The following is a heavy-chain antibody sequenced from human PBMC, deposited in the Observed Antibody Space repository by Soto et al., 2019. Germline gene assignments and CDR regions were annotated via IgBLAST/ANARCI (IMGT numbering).Heavy chain of an antibody. CDR3: ARAGYCTNGVCYANWFDP. J-gene: IGHJ5*02. CDR1: GYTFTSYG. D-gene: IGHD2-8*01. CDR2: ISAYNGNT. Sequence: ASVKVSCKASGYTFTSYGISWVRQAPGQGLEWMGWISAYNGNTNYAQELQGRVTMTTDTSTSTAYMELRSLRSDDTAVYYCARAGYCTNGVCYANWFDPWGQGTLVTVSS. V-gene: IGHV1-18*04.